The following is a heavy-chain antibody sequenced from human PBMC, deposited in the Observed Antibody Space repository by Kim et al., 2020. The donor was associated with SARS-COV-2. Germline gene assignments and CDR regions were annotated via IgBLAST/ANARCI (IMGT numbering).Heavy chain of an antibody. V-gene: IGHV3-30*18. CDR3: AKRRGYYDRSGYYDFAY. Sequence: GGSLRLSCAASGFIFSNYGMHWVRQAPGEGLEWVAVMSYDGSDKYYADSVKGRFTISRDNSKNTLYLQMNSLRAEDTAMYYCAKRRGYYDRSGYYDFAYWGQGALVTVSS. CDR2: MSYDGSDK. J-gene: IGHJ4*02. CDR1: GFIFSNYG. D-gene: IGHD3-22*01.